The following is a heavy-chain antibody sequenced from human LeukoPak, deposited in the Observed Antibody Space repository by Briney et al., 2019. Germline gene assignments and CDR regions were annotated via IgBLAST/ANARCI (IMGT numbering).Heavy chain of an antibody. V-gene: IGHV1-2*02. Sequence: GASVKVSCKASGCTFTSYGISWVRQAPGQGLEWMGWIKPNSGDTRSAQKFQGRVTMTRDTSISTAYMELSSLRYDDTAVYYCATNILVRDIINWFDPWGQGTLVTVSS. J-gene: IGHJ5*02. CDR1: GCTFTSYG. D-gene: IGHD3-10*01. CDR2: IKPNSGDT. CDR3: ATNILVRDIINWFDP.